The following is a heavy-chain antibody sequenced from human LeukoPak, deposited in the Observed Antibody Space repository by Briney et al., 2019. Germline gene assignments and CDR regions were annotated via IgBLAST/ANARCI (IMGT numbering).Heavy chain of an antibody. CDR2: SSSSSSYI. V-gene: IGHV3-21*01. CDR3: AREGIHSGYDPYYFDY. J-gene: IGHJ4*02. Sequence: GGSLRLSCAASGFTFSSYSMNWVRQAPGKGLEWVSSSSSSSSYIYYADSVKGRFTISRDNAKNSLYLQMNSLRAEDTAVYYCAREGIHSGYDPYYFDYWGQGTLVTVSS. CDR1: GFTFSSYS. D-gene: IGHD5-12*01.